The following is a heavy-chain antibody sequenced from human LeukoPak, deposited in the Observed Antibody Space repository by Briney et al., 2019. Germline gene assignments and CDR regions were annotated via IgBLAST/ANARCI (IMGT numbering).Heavy chain of an antibody. CDR3: ARVSRGGTIDY. V-gene: IGHV4-30-2*01. J-gene: IGHJ4*02. CDR2: IYHSGST. D-gene: IGHD4-23*01. Sequence: SETLSLTCAVSGGSISSGGYSWSWIRQPPGKGLEWIGYIYHSGSTYYNPSLKSRVTISVDRSKNQFSLKLSSVTAADTAVYYCARVSRGGTIDYWGQGTLVTVSS. CDR1: GGSISSGGYS.